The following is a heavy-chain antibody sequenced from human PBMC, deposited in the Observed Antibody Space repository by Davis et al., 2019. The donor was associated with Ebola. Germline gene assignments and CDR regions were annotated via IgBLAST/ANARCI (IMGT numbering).Heavy chain of an antibody. D-gene: IGHD4-17*01. J-gene: IGHJ3*02. CDR3: ARQMGPTTVDAFDI. CDR2: IYYSGST. Sequence: PSETLSLTCTVSGGSISSSSYYWGWIRQPPGKGLEWIGSIYYSGSTYYNPSLKSRVTISVDTSKNQFSLKLSSVTAADTAVYYCARQMGPTTVDAFDIWGQGTMVTVSS. V-gene: IGHV4-39*01. CDR1: GGSISSSSYY.